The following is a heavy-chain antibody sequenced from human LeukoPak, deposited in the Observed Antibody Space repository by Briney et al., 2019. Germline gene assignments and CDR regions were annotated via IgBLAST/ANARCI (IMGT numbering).Heavy chain of an antibody. CDR2: INPSGGST. J-gene: IGHJ4*02. Sequence: ASVKVSCKASGYTFTSYYMHWVRHAPAQGLEWMGIINPSGGSTSYAQKSQGRVTMTRDTSTSTVYMELSSLRSEDTAVYYCARDGPRIAALGEDFDYWGQGTLVTVSS. CDR1: GYTFTSYY. V-gene: IGHV1-46*01. D-gene: IGHD6-6*01. CDR3: ARDGPRIAALGEDFDY.